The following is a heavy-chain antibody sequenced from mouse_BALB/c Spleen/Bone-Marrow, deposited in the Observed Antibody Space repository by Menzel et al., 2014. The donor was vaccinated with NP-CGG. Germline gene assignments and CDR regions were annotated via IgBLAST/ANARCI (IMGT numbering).Heavy chain of an antibody. CDR1: GFTFSSFG. V-gene: IGHV5-17*02. CDR2: ISSGSSTI. Sequence: EVQRVESGGGLVQPGGSRKLSCAASGFTFSSFGMHWVRQAPEKGLECVAYISSGSSTIYYADTVMGRFTISRDNPKNTLFLQMTSLRSEDTAMYYCARSGSSSGYFDYWGQGTTLTVSS. J-gene: IGHJ2*01. CDR3: ARSGSSSGYFDY. D-gene: IGHD1-1*01.